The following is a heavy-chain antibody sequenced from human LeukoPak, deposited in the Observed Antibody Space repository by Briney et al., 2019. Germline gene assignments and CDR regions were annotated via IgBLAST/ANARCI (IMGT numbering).Heavy chain of an antibody. CDR3: ARDRRWPSYFDY. D-gene: IGHD6-13*01. CDR2: IYSGGST. CDR1: GFTDSNNH. Sequence: GGSLRVSRAASGFTDSNNHMSWVRQARSRGLKWVSVIYSGGSTYYADCVKGRFTISRDNSKNTLYLQMNSLRAEDTAVYYCARDRRWPSYFDYWGQGTLVTVSS. J-gene: IGHJ4*02. V-gene: IGHV3-53*01.